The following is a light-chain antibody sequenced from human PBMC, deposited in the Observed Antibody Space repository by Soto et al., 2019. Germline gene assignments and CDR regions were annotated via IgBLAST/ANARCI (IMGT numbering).Light chain of an antibody. J-gene: IGKJ1*01. V-gene: IGKV1-6*01. Sequence: AIQMTQSPSSLSASVGDRITITCRASQGINTDLGWYQQKPGKAPKLLIYGASSLQSGVPSRFSGSGSGTPFALTINSLQPEDFATYYCLQDYNYPRTFGQATKVEIK. CDR3: LQDYNYPRT. CDR1: QGINTD. CDR2: GAS.